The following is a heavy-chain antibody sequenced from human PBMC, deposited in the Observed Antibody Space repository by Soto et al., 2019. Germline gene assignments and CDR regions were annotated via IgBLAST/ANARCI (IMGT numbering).Heavy chain of an antibody. CDR2: INPSGGST. CDR3: AREPIVVVPAAMFGYFDY. V-gene: IGHV1-46*01. CDR1: GYTFTSYY. Sequence: QVQLVQSGAEVKKPGASVKVSCKASGYTFTSYYMHWVRQAPGQGLAWMGIINPSGGSTSYAQKFQGRVTMTRDTSTSTVYMELSSLRSEDTAVYYCAREPIVVVPAAMFGYFDYWGQGTLVTVSS. J-gene: IGHJ4*02. D-gene: IGHD2-2*01.